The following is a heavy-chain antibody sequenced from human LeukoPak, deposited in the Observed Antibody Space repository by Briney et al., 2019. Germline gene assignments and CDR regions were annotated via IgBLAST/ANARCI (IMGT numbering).Heavy chain of an antibody. CDR1: GFTFGDYA. CDR2: ISYDGSTT. CDR3: ARDMHKTSPDY. J-gene: IGHJ4*02. D-gene: IGHD2-2*01. Sequence: PGRSLRLSCTASGFTFGDYAMSWFRQAPGKGLEWVAVISYDGSTTYYADSVKGRFTISRDNSKNTLYLQMNSLRAEDTALYHCARDMHKTSPDYWGQGTLVTVSS. V-gene: IGHV3-30-3*01.